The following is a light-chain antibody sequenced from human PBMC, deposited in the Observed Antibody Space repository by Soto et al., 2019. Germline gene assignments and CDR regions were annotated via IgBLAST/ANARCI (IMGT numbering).Light chain of an antibody. V-gene: IGKV1-39*01. CDR2: AAS. J-gene: IGKJ1*01. CDR1: QSIVTY. Sequence: DIQMTQSPSSLSASVGDRVTITCRASQSIVTYLNWYLQKPGKAPNLLIYAASNLQSGVPSRFSGSGSGTDFTLTISRLQPEDFATYFCQQSYSTPPWTFGQGTKV. CDR3: QQSYSTPPWT.